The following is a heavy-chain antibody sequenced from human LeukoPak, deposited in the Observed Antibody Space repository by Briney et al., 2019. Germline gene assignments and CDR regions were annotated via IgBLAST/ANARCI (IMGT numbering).Heavy chain of an antibody. CDR2: ISLSGTTI. J-gene: IGHJ4*02. D-gene: IGHD1-1*01. V-gene: IGHV3-48*01. CDR3: AKGLETESRLDS. CDR1: GFTFSSYG. Sequence: PGGSLRLSCAASGFTFSSYGMHWVRQAPGKGLEWISYISLSGTTISYADSVKGRFTISSDKSKNTLFLQMNSLRAEDTALYYCAKGLETESRLDSWGQGTLVTVSS.